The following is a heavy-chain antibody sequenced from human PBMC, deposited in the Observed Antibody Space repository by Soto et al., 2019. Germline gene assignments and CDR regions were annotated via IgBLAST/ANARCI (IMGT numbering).Heavy chain of an antibody. D-gene: IGHD2-2*01. J-gene: IGHJ3*02. V-gene: IGHV1-18*01. CDR1: GYTFTSYG. CDR2: IIANNGKA. CDR3: AGRPFCSSTSCYVRGAFDI. Sequence: ASVKVSCKASGYTFTSYGISWVRQAPGQGLEWMGWIIANNGKANYAQKLQGRVTITADESTSTAYMELSSLRSEDTAVYYCAGRPFCSSTSCYVRGAFDIWGQGTMVTVSS.